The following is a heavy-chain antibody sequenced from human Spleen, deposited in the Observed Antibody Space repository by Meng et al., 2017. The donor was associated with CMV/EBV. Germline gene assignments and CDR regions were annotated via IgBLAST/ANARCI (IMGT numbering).Heavy chain of an antibody. J-gene: IGHJ5*02. D-gene: IGHD1-1*01. Sequence: SETLSLTCAVYGGSFSGYYWSWIRQPPGKGLEWIGEITHSGSTNYNPSLKSRVTISVDTSKNQFSLKLSSVTAADTAVYYCARGLGLWSPMERGYRETRRKRFDPWGQGTLVTVSS. CDR2: ITHSGST. CDR1: GGSFSGYY. CDR3: ARGLGLWSPMERGYRETRRKRFDP. V-gene: IGHV4-34*01.